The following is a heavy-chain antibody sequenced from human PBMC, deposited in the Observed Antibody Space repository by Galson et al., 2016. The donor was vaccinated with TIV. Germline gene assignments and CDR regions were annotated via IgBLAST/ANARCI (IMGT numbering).Heavy chain of an antibody. D-gene: IGHD2-21*01. CDR1: GDSVSSSNSH. CDR2: IDNSGT. J-gene: IGHJ4*02. CDR3: ARYVVGGGGRGD. V-gene: IGHV4-61*01. Sequence: ETLSLTCTVSGDSVSSSNSHWSWIRQPPGKGLEWIGHIDNSGTNYNPSLKSRATISVDTWKNQFSLKLTSVTAAETAVYHCARYVVGGGGRGDWGQGTLVTASS.